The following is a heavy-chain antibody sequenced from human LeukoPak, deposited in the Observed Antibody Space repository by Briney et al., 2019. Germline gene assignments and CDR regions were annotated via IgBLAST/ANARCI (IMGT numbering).Heavy chain of an antibody. V-gene: IGHV4-30-4*01. Sequence: ASETLSLTCTVSGGSISSGDYYWSWIRQPPGKGLEWIGYIYYSGSTYYNPSLKSRVTISVDTSKNQFSLKLSSVTAADTAVYYCARKHGDYVPWFDPWGQGTLVTVSS. CDR2: IYYSGST. J-gene: IGHJ5*02. CDR3: ARKHGDYVPWFDP. D-gene: IGHD4-17*01. CDR1: GGSISSGDYY.